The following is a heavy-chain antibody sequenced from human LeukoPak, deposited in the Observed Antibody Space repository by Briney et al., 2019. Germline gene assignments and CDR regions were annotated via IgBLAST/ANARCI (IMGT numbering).Heavy chain of an antibody. Sequence: PSETLSLTCTVSGGSISSGGYYWSWIRQHPGKGLEWIGYIYYSGSTYYNPSLKSRVTISVDTSKNQFSLKLSSVTAADTAVYYCARGNRGNHDYWGQGTLVTVSS. CDR3: ARGNRGNHDY. V-gene: IGHV4-31*03. J-gene: IGHJ4*02. CDR1: GGSISSGGYY. D-gene: IGHD4-23*01. CDR2: IYYSGST.